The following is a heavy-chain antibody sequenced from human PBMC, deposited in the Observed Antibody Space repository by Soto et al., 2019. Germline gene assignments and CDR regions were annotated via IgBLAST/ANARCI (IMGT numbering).Heavy chain of an antibody. CDR2: INPDGRST. CDR3: ASYNWNSPTDY. CDR1: GFIFGSKF. D-gene: IGHD1-7*01. J-gene: IGHJ4*02. Sequence: EVHLVESGGGLVQPGGSLRLSCAASGFIFGSKFMYWVRQAPGKGLVWVSRINPDGRSTAYADSVKGRFTISRDNAKNTLYLQMNSLRAEDTAMYYCASYNWNSPTDYWGQGTLVTVSS. V-gene: IGHV3-74*01.